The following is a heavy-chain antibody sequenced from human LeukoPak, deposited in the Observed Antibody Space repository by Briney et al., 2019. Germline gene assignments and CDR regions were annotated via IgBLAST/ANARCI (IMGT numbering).Heavy chain of an antibody. CDR2: INPNSGGT. J-gene: IGHJ4*02. Sequence: GASVKVSCKASGYTFTGYYMHWVRQAPGQGLEWMGWINPNSGGTNYAQKFQGRVTMTRDTSISTAYMELSRLRSDDTAVYYCTIAAAAKRAPFDYWGQGTLVTVSS. CDR3: TIAAAAKRAPFDY. CDR1: GYTFTGYY. V-gene: IGHV1-2*02. D-gene: IGHD6-13*01.